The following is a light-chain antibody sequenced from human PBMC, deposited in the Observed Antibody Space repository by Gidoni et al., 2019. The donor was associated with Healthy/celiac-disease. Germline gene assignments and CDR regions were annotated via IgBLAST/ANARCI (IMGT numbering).Light chain of an antibody. CDR2: AAS. CDR3: QDYNSALFT. V-gene: IGKV1-27*01. Sequence: DIQMTQSPSSLSASVGDRVTITCRASQGISNYLAWYQQKPGTVPKLLIYAASTLQSGVPSRFSGSGSGTDVTLTISSLQPEDVATYYCQDYNSALFTFGPGTKVDIK. J-gene: IGKJ3*01. CDR1: QGISNY.